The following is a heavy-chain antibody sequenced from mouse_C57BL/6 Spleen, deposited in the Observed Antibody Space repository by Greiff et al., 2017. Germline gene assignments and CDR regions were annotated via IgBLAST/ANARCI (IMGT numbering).Heavy chain of an antibody. CDR1: GFTFSSYA. Sequence: EVMLVESGGGLVKPGGSLKLSCAASGFTFSSYAMSWVRQTPEKRLEWVATISDGGSYTYYPDNVKGRFTISRDNANNNMYLLMSHLKSEDTAMYYCASDGRYCGGSYPAYWGQGTLVTVSA. J-gene: IGHJ3*01. V-gene: IGHV5-4*03. CDR2: ISDGGSYT. CDR3: ASDGRYCGGSYPAY. D-gene: IGHD1-1*01.